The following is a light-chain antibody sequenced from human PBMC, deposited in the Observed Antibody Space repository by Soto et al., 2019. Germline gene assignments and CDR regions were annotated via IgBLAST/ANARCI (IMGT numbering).Light chain of an antibody. Sequence: EIVLTQSPGTLSLSPGERATLSCRASQSVSSSYLAWYQQKPGQAPRLLIYGASSRATGIPDRFSGSGSGKNFTLTISRLGPEDFEVYYCQQYGSSPWTFGQGTKVEIK. CDR1: QSVSSSY. J-gene: IGKJ1*01. V-gene: IGKV3-20*01. CDR3: QQYGSSPWT. CDR2: GAS.